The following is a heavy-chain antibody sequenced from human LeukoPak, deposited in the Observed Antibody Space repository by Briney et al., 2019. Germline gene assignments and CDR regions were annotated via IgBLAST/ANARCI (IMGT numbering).Heavy chain of an antibody. CDR1: GFTFSSYA. Sequence: GGSLRLSCAASGFTFSSYAMHWVRQAPGKGLEWVAVISYDGSNKYYADSVKDRFTISRDNSKNTLYLQMNSLRAEDTAVYYCAREDSGFDYWGQGTLVTVSS. CDR3: AREDSGFDY. J-gene: IGHJ4*02. D-gene: IGHD1-26*01. V-gene: IGHV3-30*04. CDR2: ISYDGSNK.